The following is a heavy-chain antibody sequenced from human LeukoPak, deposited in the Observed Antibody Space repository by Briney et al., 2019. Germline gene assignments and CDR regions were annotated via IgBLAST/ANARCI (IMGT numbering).Heavy chain of an antibody. Sequence: ASVKVSCKASGYTFTSYGISWVRQAPGQGLEWMGWISAYNGNTNYAQKLQGRVTMTTDTSTSTAYMELRSLRSDDTAVYYCATTVGRDMVRGVIIEAGGIDYWGQGTLVTVSS. J-gene: IGHJ4*02. CDR2: ISAYNGNT. CDR1: GYTFTSYG. CDR3: ATTVGRDMVRGVIIEAGGIDY. D-gene: IGHD3-10*01. V-gene: IGHV1-18*01.